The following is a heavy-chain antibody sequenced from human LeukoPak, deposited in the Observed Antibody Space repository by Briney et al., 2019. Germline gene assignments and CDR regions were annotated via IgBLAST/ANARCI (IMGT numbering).Heavy chain of an antibody. Sequence: PGGSLRLSCAASGLTFSSYWMHWVRQAPGKGLVWVSRINSDGSSTSYADSVKGRFTISRDNAKNTLYLQMNSLRAEDTAVYYCARVVLVGASIFDYWGQGTLVTVSS. J-gene: IGHJ4*02. V-gene: IGHV3-74*01. CDR2: INSDGSST. D-gene: IGHD1-26*01. CDR1: GLTFSSYW. CDR3: ARVVLVGASIFDY.